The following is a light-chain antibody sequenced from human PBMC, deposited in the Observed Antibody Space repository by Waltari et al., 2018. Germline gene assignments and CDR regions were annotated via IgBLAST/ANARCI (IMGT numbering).Light chain of an antibody. J-gene: IGKJ1*01. CDR3: QLYGTSFLWT. V-gene: IGKV3-20*01. CDR1: QTVNSNY. CDR2: GAS. Sequence: ESVLTQSPDTLSLSPGERATLPCRASQTVNSNYLAWYQQKSGQAPRLLIYGASKRATGIPDRFSGSGSETAFTLTISRLEPEDFAVYYCQLYGTSFLWTLGQGTRVEI.